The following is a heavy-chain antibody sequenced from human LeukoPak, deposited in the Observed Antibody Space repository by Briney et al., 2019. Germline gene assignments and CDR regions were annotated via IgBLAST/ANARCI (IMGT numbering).Heavy chain of an antibody. CDR2: ISYGGST. Sequence: PSETLSLTCTVSGGSISSYYWSWLRQSPGKGLQWIGYISYGGSTNYDSSLKSRLTMSVDTSKNQFSLKLRSVTAADTAVYYCARFGSDSYGYKYYFDYWGQGARVTVSS. CDR1: GGSISSYY. D-gene: IGHD3-16*01. V-gene: IGHV4-59*08. CDR3: ARFGSDSYGYKYYFDY. J-gene: IGHJ4*02.